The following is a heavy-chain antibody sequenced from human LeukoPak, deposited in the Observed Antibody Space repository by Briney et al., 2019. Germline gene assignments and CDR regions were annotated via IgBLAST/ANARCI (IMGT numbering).Heavy chain of an antibody. Sequence: TSGSPNYNPSLKSRVTMSVDTSKNQFSLKLSSVTAADTAVYYCARARPIDIAAHTTNWFDPWGQGTLVTVSS. CDR2: TSGSP. CDR3: ARARPIDIAAHTTNWFDP. J-gene: IGHJ5*02. D-gene: IGHD6-6*01. V-gene: IGHV4-4*07.